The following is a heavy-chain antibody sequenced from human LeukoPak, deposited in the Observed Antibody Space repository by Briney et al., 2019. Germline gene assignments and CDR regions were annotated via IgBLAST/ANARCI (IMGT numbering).Heavy chain of an antibody. CDR2: ISSNGDNT. D-gene: IGHD3-10*01. CDR3: VRGSGY. J-gene: IGHJ4*02. Sequence: GGSLRLSCSVSGFTFSTYVMHWVRQAPGKGLEYVSAISSNGDNTYYADSVKGRFTISRDNSKNTLYLQMSSLRADDTAVYYCVRGSGYWGQGTLVTVSS. V-gene: IGHV3-64D*06. CDR1: GFTFSTYV.